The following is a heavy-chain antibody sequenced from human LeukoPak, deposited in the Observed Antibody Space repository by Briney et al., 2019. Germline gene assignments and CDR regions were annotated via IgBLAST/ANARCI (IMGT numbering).Heavy chain of an antibody. CDR3: ARVGGSSDLGY. CDR1: GFTFSSYE. CDR2: ISSSGSTI. V-gene: IGHV3-48*03. D-gene: IGHD1-26*01. J-gene: IGHJ4*02. Sequence: GGSLRLSCAASGFTFSSYEMNWVRQAPGKGLEWVSYISSSGSTIYYADSVKGRFTISRDNAKNSLYLQMNSLRAEDTAVYYCARVGGSSDLGYWGQGTLVTVSS.